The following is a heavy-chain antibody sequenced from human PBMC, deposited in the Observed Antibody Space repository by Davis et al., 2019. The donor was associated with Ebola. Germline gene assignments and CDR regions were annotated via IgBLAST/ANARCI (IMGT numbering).Heavy chain of an antibody. Sequence: PSETLSLTCAVHGGSFSGYYWSWIRQPPGKGLEWIGEINQSGNTNYNPSLKSRVTISVDTSKNQFSLKLSSVTAADAAVYYCARSTMVRGVMFDYWGQRTLVTVSS. V-gene: IGHV4-34*01. CDR3: ARSTMVRGVMFDY. CDR1: GGSFSGYY. J-gene: IGHJ4*02. D-gene: IGHD3-10*01. CDR2: INQSGNT.